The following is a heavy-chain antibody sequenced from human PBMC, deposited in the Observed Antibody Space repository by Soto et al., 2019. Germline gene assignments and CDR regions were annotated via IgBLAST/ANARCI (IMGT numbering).Heavy chain of an antibody. CDR3: ARDTSYCTNGVCYWFDY. J-gene: IGHJ4*02. CDR2: ISAYNGNT. V-gene: IGHV1-18*01. CDR1: GYTFTSYG. Sequence: QVQLVQSGAEVKKPGASVKVSCKASGYTFTSYGISWVRQAPGQGLEWMGWISAYNGNTNYAQKLQGRVTMTTDTSTSTAYMELRSLRSDDPAVYYCARDTSYCTNGVCYWFDYWGQGTLVTVSS. D-gene: IGHD2-8*01.